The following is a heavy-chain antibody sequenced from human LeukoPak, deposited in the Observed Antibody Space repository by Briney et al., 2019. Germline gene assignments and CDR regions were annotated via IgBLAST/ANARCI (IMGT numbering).Heavy chain of an antibody. J-gene: IGHJ4*02. CDR2: INPNSGGT. CDR1: GYTFTGYY. V-gene: IGHV1-2*02. Sequence: GASVKVSCKASGYTFTGYYMHWVRQAPGQGLEWTGWINPNSGGTNYAQKFQGRVTMTRDTSISTAYMELSRLRSDDTAVYYCARDPFPVVAATPDYWGQGTLVTVSS. D-gene: IGHD2-15*01. CDR3: ARDPFPVVAATPDY.